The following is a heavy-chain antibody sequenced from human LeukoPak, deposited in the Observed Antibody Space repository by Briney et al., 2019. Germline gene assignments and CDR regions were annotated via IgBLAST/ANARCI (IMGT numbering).Heavy chain of an antibody. Sequence: SETLSLTCTVSGGSISSGGYYWSWIRQHPGKGLEWIGYIYYSGSTYYNPSLKSRVTISVDTSKNQFSLKLSSVTAADTAVYYCARAGISYFHGGFDYRGQGTLVTVSS. CDR1: GGSISSGGYY. J-gene: IGHJ4*02. CDR3: ARAGISYFHGGFDY. D-gene: IGHD3-16*01. V-gene: IGHV4-31*03. CDR2: IYYSGST.